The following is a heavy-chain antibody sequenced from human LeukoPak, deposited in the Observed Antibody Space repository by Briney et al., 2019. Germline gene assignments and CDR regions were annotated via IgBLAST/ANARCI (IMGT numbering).Heavy chain of an antibody. CDR3: ARGRQGIHYFDY. Sequence: SETLSLTCAVYGGSFSGYYWSWIRQPPGKGLEWIGEINHSGSTNYNPSLKSRVTISVDTSKNQFSLKLSSVTAADTAVYYCARGRQGIHYFDYWGQGTLVTVSS. CDR2: INHSGST. CDR1: GGSFSGYY. D-gene: IGHD5-18*01. V-gene: IGHV4-34*01. J-gene: IGHJ4*02.